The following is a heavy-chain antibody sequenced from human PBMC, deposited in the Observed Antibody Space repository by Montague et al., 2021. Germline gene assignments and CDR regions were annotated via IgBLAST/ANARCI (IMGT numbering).Heavy chain of an antibody. Sequence: SETLSLTCTVSRSLINSDYYWGWIRQPPGKGLAGMGSVSQGGRTYYNPSLKSRVTISVDTSNNHVSLKLSSVPAADTAMYYCARERDRYYYMDIWGKGTPITVSS. CDR1: RSLINSDYY. CDR2: VSQGGRT. V-gene: IGHV4-38-2*02. J-gene: IGHJ6*03. CDR3: ARERDRYYYMDI.